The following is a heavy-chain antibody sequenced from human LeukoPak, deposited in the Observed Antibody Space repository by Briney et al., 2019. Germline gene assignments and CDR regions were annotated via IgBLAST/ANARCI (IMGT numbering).Heavy chain of an antibody. Sequence: PSETLSLTCTVSGGAFSSYYWSWIRQPPGKGLEWIGYTNYSGDTNYNPSLNSRVTISVDTSKNQFSLKLSSVTAADTAVYYCARGDPGLGDFDYWGQGTLVTVSS. CDR1: GGAFSSYY. CDR2: TNYSGDT. D-gene: IGHD3-3*01. V-gene: IGHV4-59*08. J-gene: IGHJ4*02. CDR3: ARGDPGLGDFDY.